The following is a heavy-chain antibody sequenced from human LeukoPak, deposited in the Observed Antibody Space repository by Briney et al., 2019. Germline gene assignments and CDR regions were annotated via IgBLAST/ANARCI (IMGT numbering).Heavy chain of an antibody. CDR1: GYTFTSYG. J-gene: IGHJ5*02. CDR2: ISAYNGNT. D-gene: IGHD2-2*01. V-gene: IGHV1-18*04. Sequence: ASVKVSCKASGYTFTSYGISWARQAPGQGLEWMGWISAYNGNTNYAQKLQGRVTMTTDTSTSTAYMELRSLRSDDTAVYYCARARYCSSTSCHQYNWFDPWGQGTLVTVSS. CDR3: ARARYCSSTSCHQYNWFDP.